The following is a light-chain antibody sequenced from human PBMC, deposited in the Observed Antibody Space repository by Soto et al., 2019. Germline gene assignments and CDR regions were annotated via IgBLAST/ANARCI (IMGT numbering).Light chain of an antibody. CDR2: DNN. CDR1: SSNIGNNY. Sequence: QSVLTQPPSVSAAPGQKVTISCSGSSSNIGNNYVSWYRQLPGTAPKLLIYDNNKRPSGIPDRFSGSKSGTSATLGITGLQTGDEADYYCGTWDSSRSSVVFCGGT. J-gene: IGLJ2*01. V-gene: IGLV1-51*01. CDR3: GTWDSSRSSVV.